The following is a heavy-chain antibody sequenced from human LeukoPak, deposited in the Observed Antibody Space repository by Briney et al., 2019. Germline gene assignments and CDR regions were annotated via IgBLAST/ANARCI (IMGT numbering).Heavy chain of an antibody. V-gene: IGHV3-33*01. CDR3: ASSTMTTRGVSAFDL. Sequence: PGGSLRLSCAASGFIFSTYGMHWVRQAPGKGLEWVAIIWYDGSNEYYADSVKGRFTISRDNSKNTLYLQMNSLRAEDTAVYFCASSTMTTRGVSAFDLWGQGTLVTVSS. CDR2: IWYDGSNE. D-gene: IGHD4-17*01. J-gene: IGHJ3*01. CDR1: GFIFSTYG.